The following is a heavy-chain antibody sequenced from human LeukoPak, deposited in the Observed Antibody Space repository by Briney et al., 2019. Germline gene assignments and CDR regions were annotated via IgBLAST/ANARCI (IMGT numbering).Heavy chain of an antibody. CDR1: GGTFSSYA. J-gene: IGHJ4*02. CDR2: IIPIFGTA. V-gene: IGHV1-69*13. CDR3: ARGYCSSTSCYAGGPYFDY. D-gene: IGHD2-2*01. Sequence: GASVKVSCKASGGTFSSYAISWVRQAPGQGLEWMGGIIPIFGTANYAQKFQGRVTITADESTSTAYMELSSLRSEDTAVYYCARGYCSSTSCYAGGPYFDYWGQGTLVTVSS.